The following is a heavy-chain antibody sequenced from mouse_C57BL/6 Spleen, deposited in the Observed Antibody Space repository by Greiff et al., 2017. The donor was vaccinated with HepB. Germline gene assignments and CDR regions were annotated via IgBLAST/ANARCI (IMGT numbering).Heavy chain of an antibody. CDR3: ARGKLGREGFDY. Sequence: VQLQQPGAELVKPGASVKMSCKASGYNFTSYWITWVKQRPGQGLEWIGDIYPGSGSTNYNEKFKSKATLTVDTSSSTAYMQLSSLTSEDSAVYYCARGKLGREGFDYWGQGTTLTVSS. J-gene: IGHJ2*01. CDR2: IYPGSGST. V-gene: IGHV1-55*01. D-gene: IGHD4-1*01. CDR1: GYNFTSYW.